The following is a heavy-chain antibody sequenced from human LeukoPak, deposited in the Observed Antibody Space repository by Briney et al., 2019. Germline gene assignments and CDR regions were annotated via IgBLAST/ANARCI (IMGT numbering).Heavy chain of an antibody. D-gene: IGHD3-10*02. CDR3: AELGITMIGGV. Sequence: GGSLRLSCAASGFTFSSYAMHWVRQAPGKGLEWVAVISYDGSNKYYADSVKGRFTISRDNSKNTLYLQMNGLRAEDTAVYYCAELGITMIGGVWGKGTTVTISS. CDR1: GFTFSSYA. J-gene: IGHJ6*04. V-gene: IGHV3-30*04. CDR2: ISYDGSNK.